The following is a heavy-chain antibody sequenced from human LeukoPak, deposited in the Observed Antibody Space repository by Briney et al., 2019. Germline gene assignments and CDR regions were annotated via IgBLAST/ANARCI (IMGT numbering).Heavy chain of an antibody. CDR2: LLYNGNT. J-gene: IGHJ6*02. CDR1: GGSISSDVHY. D-gene: IGHD1-26*01. Sequence: TSETLSLTCTVAGGSISSDVHYWDWIRQAPGKGLEWIGSLLYNGNTWYNPSLESRVTISVDTLENQFSLRLTSVNAADTALYFCTRRGSGNGGTYAGMDVWGPGTPVTVSS. V-gene: IGHV4-39*01. CDR3: TRRGSGNGGTYAGMDV.